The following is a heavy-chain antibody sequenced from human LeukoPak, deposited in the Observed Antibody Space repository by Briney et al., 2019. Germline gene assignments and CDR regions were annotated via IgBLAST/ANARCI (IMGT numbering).Heavy chain of an antibody. J-gene: IGHJ5*02. CDR3: ASTGDIVATGDENWFDP. Sequence: GASVKVSCKASGGTFSSYAMSWVRQAPGQGLEWMGGIIPIFGTANYAQKFQGRVTITTDESTSTAYMELSSLRSEDTAVYYCASTGDIVATGDENWFDPWGQGTLVTVSS. V-gene: IGHV1-69*05. D-gene: IGHD5-12*01. CDR2: IIPIFGTA. CDR1: GGTFSSYA.